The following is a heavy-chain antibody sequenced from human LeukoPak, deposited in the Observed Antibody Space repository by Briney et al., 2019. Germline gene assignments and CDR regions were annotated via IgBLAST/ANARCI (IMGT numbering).Heavy chain of an antibody. CDR3: TLIQGWGSGSYYRDF. D-gene: IGHD3-10*01. CDR2: VKSRSAGETT. CDR1: GFSISNDW. J-gene: IGHJ4*02. V-gene: IGHV3-15*01. Sequence: GGSLRVSCAASGFSISNDWMSWVRQAPGKGLEWVARVKSRSAGETTDYAAPVKGRFTISRDDSKNTLYLQMNSLKTEDTAVYYCTLIQGWGSGSYYRDFWGQGTLVTVSS.